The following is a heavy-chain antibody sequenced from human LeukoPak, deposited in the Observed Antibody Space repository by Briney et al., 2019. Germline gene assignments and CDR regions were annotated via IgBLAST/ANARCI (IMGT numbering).Heavy chain of an antibody. Sequence: SVKVSFKASGFTFTSSAMQWVRQARGQRLEWIGWIVVGSGNTDCAQKFQERVTITRDLSTNTAYMELSSLRSEDTAVYYCAADSAPDSSGHYYDAFDMWGQGTMVTVSA. D-gene: IGHD3-22*01. CDR3: AADSAPDSSGHYYDAFDM. V-gene: IGHV1-58*02. J-gene: IGHJ3*02. CDR1: GFTFTSSA. CDR2: IVVGSGNT.